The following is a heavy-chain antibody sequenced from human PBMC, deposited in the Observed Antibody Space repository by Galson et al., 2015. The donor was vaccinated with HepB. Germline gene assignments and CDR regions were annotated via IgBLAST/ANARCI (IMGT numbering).Heavy chain of an antibody. CDR2: ISNDGSNK. V-gene: IGHV3-30*04. J-gene: IGHJ4*02. CDR1: GFTFSSYA. CDR3: ARAIYDSSGYCFDY. Sequence: SLRLSCAASGFTFSSYAMHWVRQAPGKGLEWAAVISNDGSNKYYADSVKGRFTISRDNSKNTLYLQMNSLRAEDTAVYYCARAIYDSSGYCFDYWGQGTLVTVSS. D-gene: IGHD3-22*01.